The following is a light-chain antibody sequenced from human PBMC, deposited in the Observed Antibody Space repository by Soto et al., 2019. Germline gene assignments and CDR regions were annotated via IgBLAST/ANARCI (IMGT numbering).Light chain of an antibody. V-gene: IGKV1-39*01. J-gene: IGKJ1*01. CDR3: QQNNSFPRT. Sequence: QSGIPERFSGSGSGTDFTLTISSLQPDDSATYYCQQNNSFPRTFGQGTKVDIK.